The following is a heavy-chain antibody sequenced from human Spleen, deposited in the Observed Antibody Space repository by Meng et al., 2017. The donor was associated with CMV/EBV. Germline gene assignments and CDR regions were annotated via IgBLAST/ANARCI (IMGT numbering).Heavy chain of an antibody. D-gene: IGHD2-15*01. V-gene: IGHV4-59*11. CDR2: IHHTGNT. Sequence: SETLSLTCTVSGASITSHWWSWIRQPPGKGLEWIGFIHHTGNTKYSPALKSRLTLSMDTPKNQFSLTLWSVTPADTAVYYCVRVYQVGYCSGGSCLEFWGQGSLVTVSS. CDR1: GASITSHW. CDR3: VRVYQVGYCSGGSCLEF. J-gene: IGHJ4*02.